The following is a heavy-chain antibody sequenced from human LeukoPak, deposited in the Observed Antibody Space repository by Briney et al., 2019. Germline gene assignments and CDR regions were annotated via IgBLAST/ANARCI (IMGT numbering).Heavy chain of an antibody. J-gene: IGHJ4*02. V-gene: IGHV3-23*01. D-gene: IGHD3-10*01. CDR1: GFTFSSYA. CDR3: ANKGYYGSGTSYYFDY. CDR2: ISGSGGST. Sequence: PGGSLRLSCAASGFTFSSYAMSWVRQAPGKGLEWVSAISGSGGSTYYADSVKGRFTISRDNSKNTLYLQMNSLRAEDTAVYYCANKGYYGSGTSYYFDYWGQGTLVTVSS.